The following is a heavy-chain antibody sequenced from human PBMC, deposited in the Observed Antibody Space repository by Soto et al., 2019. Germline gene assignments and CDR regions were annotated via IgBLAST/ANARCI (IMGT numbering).Heavy chain of an antibody. J-gene: IGHJ6*02. CDR1: GGTFSSYA. Sequence: SVKVSCKASGGTFSSYAISWVRQAPGQGLEWMGGIIPIFGTANYAQKFQGRVTITADKSTSTAYMELSSLRSEDTAVYYCAREYSDYPSYGMDVWGQGTTVTVSS. D-gene: IGHD5-12*01. CDR2: IIPIFGTA. V-gene: IGHV1-69*06. CDR3: AREYSDYPSYGMDV.